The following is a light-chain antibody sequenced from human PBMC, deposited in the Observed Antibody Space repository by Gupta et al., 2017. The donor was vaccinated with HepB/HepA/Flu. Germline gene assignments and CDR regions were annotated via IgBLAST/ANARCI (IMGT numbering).Light chain of an antibody. CDR1: QTIGANY. V-gene: IGKV3-20*01. J-gene: IGKJ4*01. Sequence: EIVLTQSPATLSLSPGEGATLSCRASQTIGANYLAWYQQKLGQAPRLLISTASYRAAGIPDRFSGSGSGTDFTLTISRLEPEDFAMYFCQQYAKSPLTFGGGTKVEIK. CDR3: QQYAKSPLT. CDR2: TAS.